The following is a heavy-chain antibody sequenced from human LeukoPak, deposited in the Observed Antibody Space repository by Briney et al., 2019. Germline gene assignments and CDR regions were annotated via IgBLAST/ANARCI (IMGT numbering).Heavy chain of an antibody. V-gene: IGHV1-2*02. CDR1: VYTFTGYY. D-gene: IGHD1-7*01. Sequence: GASVKVSCKASVYTFTGYYMHWVRQAPGQGLGWMGWINPKSGGTNYAQKLQGRVTLTRDTSISTAYMELSRLGSDDTAVYYCARWGSSTKKRITGTTNYYYYYMDVWGKGTPVTVSS. CDR3: ARWGSSTKKRITGTTNYYYYYMDV. CDR2: INPKSGGT. J-gene: IGHJ6*03.